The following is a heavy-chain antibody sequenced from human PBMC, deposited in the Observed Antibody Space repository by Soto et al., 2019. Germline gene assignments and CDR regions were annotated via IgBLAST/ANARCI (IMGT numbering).Heavy chain of an antibody. CDR1: GFTFSSYG. CDR2: IWYDGSNK. V-gene: IGHV3-33*01. CDR3: AREGYCSSTSCYAYYGMDV. Sequence: GGSLRLSCAASGFTFSSYGMHWVRQAPGKGLEWVAVIWYDGSNKYYADSVKGRFTISRDNSKNTLYLQMNSLRAEDRAVYYCAREGYCSSTSCYAYYGMDVWGQGTTVTVSS. J-gene: IGHJ6*02. D-gene: IGHD2-2*01.